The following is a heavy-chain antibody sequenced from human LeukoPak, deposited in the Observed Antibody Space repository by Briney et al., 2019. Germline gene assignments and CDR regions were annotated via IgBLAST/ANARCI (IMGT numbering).Heavy chain of an antibody. CDR3: ASGHQRAVYTYFDY. D-gene: IGHD5-24*01. V-gene: IGHV4-59*01. CDR1: GGSISSYY. CDR2: IYYTGST. J-gene: IGHJ4*02. Sequence: SETLSLTCTVSGGSISSYYWTWIRQPPGKGLEWIAYIYYTGSTDYNPSLKSRVTMSLDTSKNQFSLKLTSVNAADTAVYYCASGHQRAVYTYFDYWVQGTLVTVSS.